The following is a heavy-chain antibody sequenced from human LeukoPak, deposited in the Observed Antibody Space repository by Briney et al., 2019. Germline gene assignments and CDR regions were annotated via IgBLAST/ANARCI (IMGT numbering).Heavy chain of an antibody. D-gene: IGHD4-23*01. V-gene: IGHV3-30-3*01. CDR1: GFTFSSYA. CDR3: ARGLTTVVTPVIDY. CDR2: ISYDGGNK. Sequence: GGSLRLSCAASGFTFSSYAMHWVRQAPGKGLEWVAVISYDGGNKYYADSVKGRFTISRDNSKNTLYLQMNSLRAEDTAVYYCARGLTTVVTPVIDYWGQGTLVTVSS. J-gene: IGHJ4*02.